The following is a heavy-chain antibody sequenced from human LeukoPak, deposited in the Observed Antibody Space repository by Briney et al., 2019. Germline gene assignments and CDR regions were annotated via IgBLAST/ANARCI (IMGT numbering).Heavy chain of an antibody. CDR2: ISGSGGSA. CDR3: AKPNRGCSSEGFDY. V-gene: IGHV3-23*01. CDR1: GFTFSSYV. D-gene: IGHD6-19*01. J-gene: IGHJ4*02. Sequence: TGGSLRLSCAASGFTFSSYVMTWVRQAPGKGLEWVSAISGSGGSAYYADSVKGRFTISRDNSKNTLYLQMNSLRAEDTAVYYCAKPNRGCSSEGFDYWGQGTLVTVSS.